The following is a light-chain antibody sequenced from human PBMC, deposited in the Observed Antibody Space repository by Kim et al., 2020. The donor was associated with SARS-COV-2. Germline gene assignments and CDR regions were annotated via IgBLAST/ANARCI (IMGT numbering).Light chain of an antibody. Sequence: QSVVTQPPSASGSPGQSVTISCTGTSSDVGGFNYVSWYQQLPGKAPKLLIYEVTQRPSGVPDRFSGSKSGNTASLTVSGLQAEDEADYYCSSFAGSNNFEIFGTGTKVTVL. CDR1: SSDVGGFNY. CDR2: EVT. CDR3: SSFAGSNNFEI. J-gene: IGLJ1*01. V-gene: IGLV2-8*01.